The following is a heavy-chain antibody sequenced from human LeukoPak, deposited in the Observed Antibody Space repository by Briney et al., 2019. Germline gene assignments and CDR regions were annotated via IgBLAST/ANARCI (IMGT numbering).Heavy chain of an antibody. CDR3: AREIYSSSHYYYYYMDV. V-gene: IGHV1-69*06. CDR1: GGTFSSYA. J-gene: IGHJ6*03. CDR2: IIPIFGTA. Sequence: ASVKVSCKAPGGTFSSYAISWVRQAPGQGLEWMGGIIPIFGTANYAQKFQGRVTITADKSTSTAYMELSSLRSEDTAVYYCAREIYSSSHYYYYYMDVWGKGTTVTVSS. D-gene: IGHD6-6*01.